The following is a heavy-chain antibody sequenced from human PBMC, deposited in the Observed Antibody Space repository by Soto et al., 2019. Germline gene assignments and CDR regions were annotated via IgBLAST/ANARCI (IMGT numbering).Heavy chain of an antibody. J-gene: IGHJ4*02. CDR3: ARDLGGYLHY. V-gene: IGHV4-30-4*01. CDR1: GGSISSGDYY. D-gene: IGHD3-22*01. Sequence: SETLSLTCTVSGGSISSGDYYWSWIRQPPGKGLEWIGYIYYSGSTYYNPSLKSRVTISVDTSKNQFSLKLSSVTAAETAVYYCARDLGGYLHYWGQGTLVTVSS. CDR2: IYYSGST.